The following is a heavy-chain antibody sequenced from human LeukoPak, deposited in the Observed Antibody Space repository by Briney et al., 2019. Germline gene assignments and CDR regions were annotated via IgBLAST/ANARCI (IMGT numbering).Heavy chain of an antibody. CDR2: ISFDGSNK. CDR3: ARGSGYSYSFTGRERTKSRLDY. Sequence: GRSLRLSCAASGFTFSNYSMHWVRQAPGKGLEWVAVISFDGSNKYYADSVKGRFTISRDSSKNTLYLQMNSLRAADTAVYYCARGSGYSYSFTGRERTKSRLDYWGQGTLVTVSS. V-gene: IGHV3-30*03. D-gene: IGHD5-18*01. CDR1: GFTFSNYS. J-gene: IGHJ4*02.